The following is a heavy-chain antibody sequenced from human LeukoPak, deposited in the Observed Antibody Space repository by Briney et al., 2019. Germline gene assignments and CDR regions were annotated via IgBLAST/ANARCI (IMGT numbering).Heavy chain of an antibody. CDR3: ARRRSGWYLIDY. J-gene: IGHJ4*02. Sequence: GASVKVSCKASGYTFTSYYMHWVRQAPGQGLEWMGIINPSGGSTSYARKFQGRVTMTRDTSTSTVYMELSSLRSEDTAVYYCARRRSGWYLIDYWGQGTLVTVSS. D-gene: IGHD6-19*01. CDR2: INPSGGST. V-gene: IGHV1-46*01. CDR1: GYTFTSYY.